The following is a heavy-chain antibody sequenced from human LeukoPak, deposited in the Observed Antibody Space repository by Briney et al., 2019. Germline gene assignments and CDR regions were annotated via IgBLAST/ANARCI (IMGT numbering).Heavy chain of an antibody. CDR1: GFSFSSYA. CDR3: AQDLPTPDYHYYMDV. D-gene: IGHD2-15*01. CDR2: ISYDGGTNK. V-gene: IGHV3-30*04. Sequence: GRPLRLSCAASGFSFSSYAMHWVRQAPGKGLEWVALISYDGGTNKYYADSVKGRFTISRDNSKNTLYLHMNSLRVEDTAVYYCAQDLPTPDYHYYMDVWGKGTTVTVSS. J-gene: IGHJ6*03.